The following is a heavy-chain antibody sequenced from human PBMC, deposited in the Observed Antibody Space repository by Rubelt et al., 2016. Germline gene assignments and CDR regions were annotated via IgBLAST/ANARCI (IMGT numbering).Heavy chain of an antibody. CDR3: ARDAGSSFRVFDY. Sequence: QVQLQESGPGLVKPSETLSLTCTVSGGSISSYYWSWIRQPPGKGLEWIGYIYYSGSTNYNPPFKRRVTISVDTSKNQFSLKRSSVTAADTAVYYCARDAGSSFRVFDYWGQGTLVTVSS. D-gene: IGHD6-13*01. CDR1: GGSISSYY. V-gene: IGHV4-59*12. CDR2: IYYSGST. J-gene: IGHJ4*02.